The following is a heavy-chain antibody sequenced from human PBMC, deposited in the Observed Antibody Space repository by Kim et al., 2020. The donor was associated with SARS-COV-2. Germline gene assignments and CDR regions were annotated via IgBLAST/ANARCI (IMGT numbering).Heavy chain of an antibody. CDR1: GGSISSYY. Sequence: SETLSLTCTVSGGSISSYYWSWIRQPPGKGLEWIGYIYYSGSTNYNPSLKSRVTISVDTSKNQFSLKLSSVTAADTAVYYCARGVYYYDSSGHSLGGAF. D-gene: IGHD3-22*01. CDR2: IYYSGST. V-gene: IGHV4-59*13. CDR3: ARGVYYYDSSGHSLGGAF. J-gene: IGHJ3*01.